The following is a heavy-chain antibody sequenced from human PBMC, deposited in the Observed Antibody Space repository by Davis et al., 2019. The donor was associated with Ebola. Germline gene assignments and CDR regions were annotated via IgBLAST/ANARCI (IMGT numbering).Heavy chain of an antibody. Sequence: GESLKISCTASGFTFGDYAMSWVRQAPGKGLEWVSYISSSGSTIYYADSVKGRFTISRDNAKNSLYLQMNSLRAEDTAVYYCARGYRVFEYWGQGTLVTVSS. V-gene: IGHV3-48*03. CDR3: ARGYRVFEY. CDR1: GFTFGDYA. CDR2: ISSSGSTI. D-gene: IGHD1-1*01. J-gene: IGHJ4*02.